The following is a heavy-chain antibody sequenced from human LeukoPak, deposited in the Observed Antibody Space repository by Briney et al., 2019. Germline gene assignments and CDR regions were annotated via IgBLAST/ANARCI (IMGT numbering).Heavy chain of an antibody. CDR3: ARLRGGDYYDSSGYYQNDY. J-gene: IGHJ4*02. CDR1: GHSISSGLY. D-gene: IGHD3-22*01. Sequence: PSETLSLTCAGSGHSISSGLYWGCIRQPPGKEGGGNGSICHSRITYYNPSIKRRVTISVHTSRNQLSLKLTSITAAYTGVYYCARLRGGDYYDSSGYYQNDYWGQGTLVTVSS. V-gene: IGHV4-38-2*01. CDR2: ICHSRIT.